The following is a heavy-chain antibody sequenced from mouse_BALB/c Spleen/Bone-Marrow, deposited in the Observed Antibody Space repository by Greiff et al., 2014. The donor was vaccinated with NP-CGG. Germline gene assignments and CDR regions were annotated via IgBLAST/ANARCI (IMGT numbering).Heavy chain of an antibody. CDR1: GFNIKDTY. CDR2: IDPANGNT. J-gene: IGHJ4*01. D-gene: IGHD5-5*01. V-gene: IGHV14-3*02. CDR3: SRGYYDYLFALDY. Sequence: VQLQQPGAELVKPGASVKLSCTASGFNIKDTYIYWVKQRPEQGLEWVGRIDPANGNTKYDRKFQGKATIAADTSSNTAYLQLSSLTSEDTAVYYCSRGYYDYLFALDYWGHGTSVTVSS.